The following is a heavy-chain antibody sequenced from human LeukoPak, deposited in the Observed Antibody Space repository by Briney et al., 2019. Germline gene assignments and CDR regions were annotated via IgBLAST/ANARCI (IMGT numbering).Heavy chain of an antibody. CDR1: GFTFSDAW. CDR3: ATVSVNYTYYYHYGLDV. Sequence: PGGSLRLSCAASGFTFSDAWMIWVRQAPGKGLGWVGRIKSKIDGGTTEYGAPVKGRFAISRDDSKNTLSLQMNSLIPGDTAVYYCATVSVNYTYYYHYGLDVWGQGTTVTVSS. CDR2: IKSKIDGGTT. D-gene: IGHD3-10*01. V-gene: IGHV3-15*01. J-gene: IGHJ6*02.